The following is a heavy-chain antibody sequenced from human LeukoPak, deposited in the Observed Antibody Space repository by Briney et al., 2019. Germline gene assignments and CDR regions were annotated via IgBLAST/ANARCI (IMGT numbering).Heavy chain of an antibody. V-gene: IGHV4-34*01. Sequence: SETLSLTCAVYGGSFSGYYWSWIRQPPGKGLEWIGEINHSGSTNYNPSLKSRVTISVDTSKNQFSLKLSSVTAADTAVYYCARAEYYDSSGYYHILPFDHWGQGTLVTVSS. CDR2: INHSGST. D-gene: IGHD3-22*01. J-gene: IGHJ4*02. CDR3: ARAEYYDSSGYYHILPFDH. CDR1: GGSFSGYY.